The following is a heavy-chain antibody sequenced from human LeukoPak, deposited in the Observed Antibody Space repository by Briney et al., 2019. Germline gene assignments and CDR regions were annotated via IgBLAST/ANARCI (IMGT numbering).Heavy chain of an antibody. J-gene: IGHJ4*02. CDR3: ARLAGIAAAGTLSYFDY. D-gene: IGHD6-13*01. Sequence: GRSLRLSCAASGFTFSSYAMHWVRQAPGKGLEWVAVISYDGSNKYYADYVKGRFTISRDNSKNTLYLQMNSLRAEDTAVYYCARLAGIAAAGTLSYFDYWGQGTLVTVSS. CDR1: GFTFSSYA. CDR2: ISYDGSNK. V-gene: IGHV3-30*04.